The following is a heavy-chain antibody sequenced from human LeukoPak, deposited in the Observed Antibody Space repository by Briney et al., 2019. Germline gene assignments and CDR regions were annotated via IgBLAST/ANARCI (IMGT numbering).Heavy chain of an antibody. CDR2: IDVDGSTT. CDR3: VRGYTYGLDN. D-gene: IGHD5-18*01. J-gene: IGHJ4*02. V-gene: IGHV3-74*01. Sequence: GGSLRLSCGASGFTFSTYWMLWVRQAPGKGLVWVSRIDVDGSTTGYADSVKGRFTISRDNAKNTLYLQMNSLRAEDTAVYYCVRGYTYGLDNWGQGTLVTVSS. CDR1: GFTFSTYW.